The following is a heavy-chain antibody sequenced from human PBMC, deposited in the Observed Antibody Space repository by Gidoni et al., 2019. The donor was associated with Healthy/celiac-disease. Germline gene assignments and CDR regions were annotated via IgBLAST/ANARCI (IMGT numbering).Heavy chain of an antibody. CDR1: GFTFSSYG. V-gene: IGHV3-33*01. Sequence: QVQLVESGGGVVQPGRSLRLSCAASGFTFSSYGMHWVRQAPGKGLEWVAVIWYDGSNKYYADSVKGRFTISRDNSKNTLYLQMNSLRAEDTAVYYCARAAGGDWFDPWGQGTLVTVSS. J-gene: IGHJ5*02. D-gene: IGHD6-25*01. CDR3: ARAAGGDWFDP. CDR2: IWYDGSNK.